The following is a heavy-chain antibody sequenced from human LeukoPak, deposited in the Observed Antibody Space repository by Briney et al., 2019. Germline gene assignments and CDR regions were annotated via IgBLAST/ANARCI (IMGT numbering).Heavy chain of an antibody. CDR1: GGTFSSYA. CDR3: ARSRSRDGYNEDFDY. V-gene: IGHV1-69*05. D-gene: IGHD5-24*01. Sequence: SVKVSCKASGGTFSSYAISGVRQGPGQGLEWMGPITPIFGTANYAQKLQGRVTITTDESTSTAYMELSSLRSEDTAVYYCARSRSRDGYNEDFDYWGQGTLVTVSS. J-gene: IGHJ4*02. CDR2: ITPIFGTA.